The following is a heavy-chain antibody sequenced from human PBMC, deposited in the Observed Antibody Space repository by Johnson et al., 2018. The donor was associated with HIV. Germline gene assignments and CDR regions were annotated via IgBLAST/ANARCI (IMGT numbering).Heavy chain of an antibody. Sequence: EVQLVESGGGLVQPGGSLRLSCAASGFTFSRYCMNWVRQTPGKGLEWVANIKQDGSEKYYVDSVKGRFTISRDNAKNSLYLQMNSLRAEDTAVYYCARANFNYYDSSGPDGHDAFDIWGQGTMVTVSS. J-gene: IGHJ3*02. CDR1: GFTFSRYC. CDR3: ARANFNYYDSSGPDGHDAFDI. D-gene: IGHD3-22*01. V-gene: IGHV3-7*02. CDR2: IKQDGSEK.